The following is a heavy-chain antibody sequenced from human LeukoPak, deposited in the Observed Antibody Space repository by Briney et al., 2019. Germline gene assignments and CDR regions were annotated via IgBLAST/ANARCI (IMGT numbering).Heavy chain of an antibody. CDR2: IRYDGTNK. D-gene: IGHD2-21*01. CDR1: GFTFSNYD. CDR3: APMGEINDY. V-gene: IGHV3-30*02. J-gene: IGHJ4*02. Sequence: GGSLRLSCAASGFTFSNYDMHWVRQAPGKGLEWVAFIRYDGTNKYYADSVKGRFTISRDNSQNTLYLQMNSLRAEDAAVYYCAPMGEINDYWGQGTLVTVSS.